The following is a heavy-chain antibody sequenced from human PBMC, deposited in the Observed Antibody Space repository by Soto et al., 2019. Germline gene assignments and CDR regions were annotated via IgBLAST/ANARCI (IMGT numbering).Heavy chain of an antibody. CDR2: IIPIFGTA. J-gene: IGHJ6*02. D-gene: IGHD4-17*01. CDR1: GGTFSSYA. CDR3: ARVPDTVANYYYGMDV. Sequence: SVKVSCKASGGTFSSYAISWVRQAPGQGLEWMGGIIPIFGTANYAQKFQGRVTITADESTSTAYMELSSLRSEDTAVYYCARVPDTVANYYYGMDVWGQGTTVTVSS. V-gene: IGHV1-69*13.